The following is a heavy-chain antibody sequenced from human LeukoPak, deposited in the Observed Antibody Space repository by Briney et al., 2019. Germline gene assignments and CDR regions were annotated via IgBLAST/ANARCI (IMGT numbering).Heavy chain of an antibody. J-gene: IGHJ4*02. V-gene: IGHV3-53*01. CDR1: GFTVSSNY. CDR2: IYSGGST. CDR3: ARAGDVDTAMAFDY. Sequence: PGGSLRLSCAASGFTVSSNYMSWVRQAPGKGLEWVSVIYSGGSTYYADSVKGRFTISRDNSKNTLYLQMNSLRAEDTAVYYCARAGDVDTAMAFDYWGQGTLVTVSS. D-gene: IGHD5-18*01.